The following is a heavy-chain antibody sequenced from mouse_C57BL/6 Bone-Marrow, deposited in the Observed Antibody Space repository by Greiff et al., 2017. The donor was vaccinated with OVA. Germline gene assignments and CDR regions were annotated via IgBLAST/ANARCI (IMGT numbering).Heavy chain of an antibody. Sequence: QVQLKESGAELVKPGASVKISCKASGYTFSTYWMNWVKQMPGKGLEWIGQIYPGDGDTNYNGKFKGKATLTADKSSSTAYMQLSSLTSADSAVYFCARGAYWGQGTLVTVSS. CDR2: IYPGDGDT. CDR1: GYTFSTYW. V-gene: IGHV1-80*01. CDR3: ARGAY. J-gene: IGHJ3*01.